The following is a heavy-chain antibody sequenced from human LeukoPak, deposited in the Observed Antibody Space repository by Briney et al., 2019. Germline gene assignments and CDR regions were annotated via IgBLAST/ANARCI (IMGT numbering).Heavy chain of an antibody. V-gene: IGHV3-53*01. CDR3: ARADEATSIASFDH. CDR1: GFSVSLNY. J-gene: IGHJ4*02. CDR2: MASGGHP. D-gene: IGHD6-6*01. Sequence: GGSLRLSCAASGFSVSLNYMTWVRQAPGKGLEWVSGMASGGHPIYIDAVKGRFTIYRDESKNTLNLQMDSLRVDDTALYYCARADEATSIASFDHWGQGTLVTVSS.